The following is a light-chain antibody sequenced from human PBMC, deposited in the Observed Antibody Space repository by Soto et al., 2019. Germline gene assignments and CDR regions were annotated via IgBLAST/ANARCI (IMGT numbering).Light chain of an antibody. CDR3: SSYTSYTSYV. V-gene: IGLV2-14*01. CDR2: DVS. J-gene: IGLJ1*01. CDR1: SSDVGGYKY. Sequence: QSALTQPASVSGSPGQSIAISCTGTSSDVGGYKYVSWYQQYPGKAPKLMIYDVSNRPSGVPDRFSGSKSGNTASLTISGLQSEGEANYYCSSYTSYTSYVFGTGTKVTVL.